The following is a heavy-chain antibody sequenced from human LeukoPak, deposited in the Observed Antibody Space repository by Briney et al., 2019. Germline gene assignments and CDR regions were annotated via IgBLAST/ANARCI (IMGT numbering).Heavy chain of an antibody. CDR3: GAAAGTGFDY. J-gene: IGHJ4*02. V-gene: IGHV1-8*02. CDR2: INPNSGNT. Sequence: ASVKVSCKASGYTFTGYYMHWVRQAPGQGLEWMGWINPNSGNTGYAQKFQGRVTMTRNTSISTAYMELSSLRSEDTAVYYCGAAAGTGFDYWGQGTLVTVSS. D-gene: IGHD6-13*01. CDR1: GYTFTGYY.